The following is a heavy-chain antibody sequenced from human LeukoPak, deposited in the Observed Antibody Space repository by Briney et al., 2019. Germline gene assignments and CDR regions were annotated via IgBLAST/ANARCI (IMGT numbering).Heavy chain of an antibody. Sequence: ASVKVSCKASGYTFTNYAISWVRQAPGQGLEWMGWISAYNGNTKYTQKFQGRVTMTRDTSTSTAYMELRSLRSDDTAVYYCARDFARSGSYWGQGTLVTVSS. CDR1: GYTFTNYA. CDR3: ARDFARSGSY. V-gene: IGHV1-18*01. CDR2: ISAYNGNT. J-gene: IGHJ4*02. D-gene: IGHD1-26*01.